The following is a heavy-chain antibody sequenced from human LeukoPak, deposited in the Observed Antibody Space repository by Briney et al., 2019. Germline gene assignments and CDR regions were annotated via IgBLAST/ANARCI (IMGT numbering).Heavy chain of an antibody. D-gene: IGHD2-8*02. V-gene: IGHV4-59*08. J-gene: IGHJ4*02. CDR3: AGHHPRNTVDF. Sequence: SETLSLTCTASGGSISSYYWSWIRQPPGKGLEWIAYISDIGSINYNPSLKSRVTMSLDTSKNQFSLKLSSVTAADTAVYYCAGHHPRNTVDFWGQGTLVTVSS. CDR1: GGSISSYY. CDR2: ISDIGSI.